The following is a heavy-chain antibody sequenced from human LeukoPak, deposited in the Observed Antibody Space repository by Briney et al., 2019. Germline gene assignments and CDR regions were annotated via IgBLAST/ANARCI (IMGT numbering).Heavy chain of an antibody. J-gene: IGHJ4*02. CDR1: GGSFSGNY. V-gene: IGHV4-34*01. D-gene: IGHD6-13*01. Sequence: SETLSLTCAVYGGSFSGNYWSWNRQPPGKGLEWIGEINHSGSTNYSPSLKSRVTISVDTSKNQFSLKLSSVTAADTAVYYCARAPYSSSWLPFDYWGQGTLVTVSS. CDR3: ARAPYSSSWLPFDY. CDR2: INHSGST.